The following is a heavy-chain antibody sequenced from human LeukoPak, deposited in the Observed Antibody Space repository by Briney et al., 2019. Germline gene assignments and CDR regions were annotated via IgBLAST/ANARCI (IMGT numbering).Heavy chain of an antibody. CDR1: GGTFTSYA. Sequence: GASVKVSCKASGGTFTSYAISWVRQAPGQGLEWMGRIIPILGIANCAQKFQGRVTITADKSTSTAYMELSSLRSEGTAVYYCATSYSSGWYWFDPWGQGTLVTVSS. V-gene: IGHV1-69*04. CDR2: IIPILGIA. D-gene: IGHD6-19*01. J-gene: IGHJ5*02. CDR3: ATSYSSGWYWFDP.